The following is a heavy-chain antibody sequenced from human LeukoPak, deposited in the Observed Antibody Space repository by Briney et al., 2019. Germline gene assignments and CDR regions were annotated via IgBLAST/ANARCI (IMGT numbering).Heavy chain of an antibody. D-gene: IGHD3-22*01. CDR2: ISWNSDRI. V-gene: IGHV3-9*01. CDR3: AKASKMYYYDSSGYYGMDV. J-gene: IGHJ6*02. Sequence: GGSLRLSCAASGFTFDDYAMHWVRQAPGRGLEGVSGISWNSDRIGYADSVRGGFTISRDNAKNYLSLQMKSRRAEDTALYYCAKASKMYYYDSSGYYGMDVWGQGTTVTVSS. CDR1: GFTFDDYA.